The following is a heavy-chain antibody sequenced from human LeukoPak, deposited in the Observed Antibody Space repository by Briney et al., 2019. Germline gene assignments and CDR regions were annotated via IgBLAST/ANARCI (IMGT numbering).Heavy chain of an antibody. J-gene: IGHJ3*02. CDR1: GGSSSPYY. Sequence: SSETLSLTCTVSGGSSSPYYWSWIRQPPGKGLEWIGRIYTSGSTNYNPSLKSRVTISVDTSKNQFSLKLSSVTAADTAVYYCARQTTVAPARAFDIWGQGTMVTVSS. V-gene: IGHV4-4*08. CDR3: ARQTTVAPARAFDI. D-gene: IGHD4-23*01. CDR2: IYTSGST.